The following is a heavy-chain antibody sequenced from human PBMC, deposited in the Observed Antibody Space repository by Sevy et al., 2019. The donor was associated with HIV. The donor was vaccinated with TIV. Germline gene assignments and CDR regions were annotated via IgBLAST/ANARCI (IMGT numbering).Heavy chain of an antibody. Sequence: GGSLRLSCAASGFTFSRFGASWVRQAPGKGLEWVSAISGRGDDTYYADSVKGRFTISRDNSKNTVDLQMNSLRAEDTAVYYCATMRIRFQGRLDWFDPWGQGTLVTVSS. CDR1: GFTFSRFG. D-gene: IGHD3-3*01. CDR2: ISGRGDDT. CDR3: ATMRIRFQGRLDWFDP. V-gene: IGHV3-23*01. J-gene: IGHJ5*02.